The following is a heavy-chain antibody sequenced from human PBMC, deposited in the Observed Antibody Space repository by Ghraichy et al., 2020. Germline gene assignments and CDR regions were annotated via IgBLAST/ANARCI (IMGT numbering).Heavy chain of an antibody. V-gene: IGHV1-69*13. CDR3: ARSGWSVFVSNYYYGMDV. CDR1: GGTFSSYA. CDR2: IIPIFGTA. J-gene: IGHJ6*02. D-gene: IGHD6-19*01. Sequence: SVKVSCKASGGTFSSYAISWVRQAPGQGLEWMGGIIPIFGTANYAQKFQGRVTITADESTSTAYMELSSLRSEDTAVYYCARSGWSVFVSNYYYGMDVWGQGTTVTVSS.